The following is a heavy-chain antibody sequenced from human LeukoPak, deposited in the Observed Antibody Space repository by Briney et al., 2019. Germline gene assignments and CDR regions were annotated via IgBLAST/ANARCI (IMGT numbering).Heavy chain of an antibody. CDR1: GDSISNTNYY. CDR2: IYYSGNT. CDR3: ARHIAAAVMLDF. V-gene: IGHV4-39*07. Sequence: SETLSLTCTVSGDSISNTNYYWGWIRQPPGKGLEWIGSIYYSGNTYYNPSLKSRVTISIDTSRNQFSLKLSSVTAADTAVYYCARHIAAAVMLDFWGQGTLVTVSS. D-gene: IGHD6-13*01. J-gene: IGHJ4*02.